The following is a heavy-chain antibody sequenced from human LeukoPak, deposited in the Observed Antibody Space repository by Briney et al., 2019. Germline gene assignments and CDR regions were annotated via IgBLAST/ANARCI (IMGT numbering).Heavy chain of an antibody. CDR2: ISSSGSAI. Sequence: GGSLRLSCAASRFTISDYYMTWIRQAPGKGLEWVSYISSSGSAIYYADSVKGRFTISRDNSKNTLYLQMNSLRAEDTAVYYCAKDGRAAAGLPDYWGQGTLVTVSS. CDR1: RFTISDYY. V-gene: IGHV3-11*04. D-gene: IGHD6-13*01. CDR3: AKDGRAAAGLPDY. J-gene: IGHJ4*02.